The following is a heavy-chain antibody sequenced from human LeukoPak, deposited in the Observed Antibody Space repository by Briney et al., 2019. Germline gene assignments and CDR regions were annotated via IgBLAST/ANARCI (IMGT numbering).Heavy chain of an antibody. CDR1: GFTFSSYS. V-gene: IGHV3-21*01. J-gene: IGHJ6*02. Sequence: PGGSLSLSCAASGFTFSSYSMNWVRRAPGKGLEWVSSISSSSSYIYYADSVKGRFTISRDNAKNSLYLQMNSLRAEDTAVYYCARDDYSSGWYKGYYYGMDVWGQGTTVTVSS. D-gene: IGHD6-19*01. CDR2: ISSSSSYI. CDR3: ARDDYSSGWYKGYYYGMDV.